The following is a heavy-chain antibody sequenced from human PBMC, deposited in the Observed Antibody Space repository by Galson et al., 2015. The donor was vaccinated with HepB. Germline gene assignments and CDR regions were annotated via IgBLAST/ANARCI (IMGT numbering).Heavy chain of an antibody. CDR3: AKTGRGWFSFDS. J-gene: IGHJ4*02. Sequence: LRLSCAASGFTFSTYAMTWVRQAPGKGLAWVSAISGDDDTTYYADSVKGRSTISRDNSKNTLFLQMNSLRVEDTAIYYCAKTGRGWFSFDSWGQGTLVTVSS. V-gene: IGHV3-23*01. D-gene: IGHD6-19*01. CDR1: GFTFSTYA. CDR2: ISGDDDTT.